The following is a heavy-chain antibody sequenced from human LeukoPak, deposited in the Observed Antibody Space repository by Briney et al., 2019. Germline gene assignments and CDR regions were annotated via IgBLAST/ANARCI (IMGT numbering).Heavy chain of an antibody. D-gene: IGHD2-21*01. V-gene: IGHV4-59*01. CDR1: GGSISSYY. J-gene: IGHJ4*02. CDR2: IYYSGST. Sequence: PSETLSLTCTVSGGSISSYYWSWIRQPPGKGLEWIGYIYYSGSTNYNPSLKSRVTISVDTSKNQFSLKLSSVTAADTAVYYCARDTRGGENFDYCGQGTLVTVSS. CDR3: ARDTRGGENFDY.